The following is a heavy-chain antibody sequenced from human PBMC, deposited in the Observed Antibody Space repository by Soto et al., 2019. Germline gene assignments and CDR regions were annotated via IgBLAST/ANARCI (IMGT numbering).Heavy chain of an antibody. CDR3: ARQVGDYQPNYYYYYGMDV. V-gene: IGHV5-10-1*01. J-gene: IGHJ6*02. D-gene: IGHD4-17*01. CDR2: IDPSDSYT. Sequence: PVESLKISCKGSGYGFTSYWISWVRQMPGKGLEWMGRIDPSDSYTNYSPSFQGHVTISADKSISTAYLQWSSLKASDTAMYYCARQVGDYQPNYYYYYGMDVWGQGTTVTVSS. CDR1: GYGFTSYW.